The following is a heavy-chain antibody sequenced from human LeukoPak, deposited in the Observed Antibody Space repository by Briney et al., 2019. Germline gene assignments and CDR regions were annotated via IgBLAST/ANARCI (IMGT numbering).Heavy chain of an antibody. CDR3: ARDRDYSNTERGFDY. CDR2: INPNSGET. Sequence: ASVKVSCKTSGYTFTDYYIHWVRRAPGQGLEWMGWINPNSGETNSAQKFQGRVTMTGDTSISTAYMELNRVTSDDTAVYYCARDRDYSNTERGFDYWGQGTLVTVSS. D-gene: IGHD4-11*01. J-gene: IGHJ4*02. V-gene: IGHV1-2*02. CDR1: GYTFTDYY.